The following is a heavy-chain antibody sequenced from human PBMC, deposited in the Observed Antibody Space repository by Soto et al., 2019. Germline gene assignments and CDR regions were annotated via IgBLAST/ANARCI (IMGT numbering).Heavy chain of an antibody. CDR3: ARSPSRTAAETQLDP. V-gene: IGHV1-3*01. D-gene: IGHD6-13*01. CDR1: GYTFTSNA. J-gene: IGHJ5*02. CDR2: INGGAGDT. Sequence: ASVKVSCKASGYTFTSNAIHWVRQAPGQRFEWMGWINGGAGDTLYSQNFQGRVTFTRDTATNTAFMDLTSLNSEDTAVYYCARSPSRTAAETQLDPWGQGSLVTVS.